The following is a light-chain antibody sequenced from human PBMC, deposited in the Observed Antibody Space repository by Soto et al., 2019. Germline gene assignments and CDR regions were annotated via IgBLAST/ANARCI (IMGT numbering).Light chain of an antibody. J-gene: IGKJ2*03. V-gene: IGKV3-11*01. Sequence: EIVLTQSPATLSLSPGERATLSCRASQSVSSYIAWYQQRPGQVPRLLIYDASNRATGIPARFSGSGSWTDFTLTISSLEAEDFAVYDCQQRRNWPLFSFGPGTKLEIK. CDR3: QQRRNWPLFS. CDR2: DAS. CDR1: QSVSSY.